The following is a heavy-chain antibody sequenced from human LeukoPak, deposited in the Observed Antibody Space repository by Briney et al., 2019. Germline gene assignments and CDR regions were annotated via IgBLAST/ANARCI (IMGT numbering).Heavy chain of an antibody. CDR3: ATDTLNGPFDITLDY. J-gene: IGHJ4*02. V-gene: IGHV3-48*03. CDR1: GFSFDSFE. CDR2: ISSDGHVE. D-gene: IGHD3-9*01. Sequence: GGSLRLSCSASGFSFDSFEMNWVRQAPGKGLEWVSHISSDGHVERYVDSVRGRFSMSRDNAKDLLFLQMNDLRAEDTAVYYCATDTLNGPFDITLDYCGQGALVTVSS.